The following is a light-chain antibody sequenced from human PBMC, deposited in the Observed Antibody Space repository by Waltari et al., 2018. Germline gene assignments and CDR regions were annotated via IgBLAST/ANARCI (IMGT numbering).Light chain of an antibody. Sequence: QSVLPQPTSASGTPGQRVTISCSGSHSHIGSNYVYWYQQLPGTAPKLISCKDRQGPSGVPDRFSRSEAGTSASLAISGLRSEDEADYYWAAWDDSLSGPIFATGTKVTV. CDR3: AAWDDSLSGPI. CDR2: KDR. J-gene: IGLJ1*01. CDR1: HSHIGSNY. V-gene: IGLV1-47*01.